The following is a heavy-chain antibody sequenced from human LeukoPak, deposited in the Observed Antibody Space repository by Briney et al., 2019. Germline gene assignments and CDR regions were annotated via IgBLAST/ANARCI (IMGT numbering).Heavy chain of an antibody. CDR3: ARGTGYCSGGSCYWPFDI. V-gene: IGHV4-59*01. D-gene: IGHD2-15*01. Sequence: SETLSLTCSVSGGSISGYYWSWIRQPPGKGLEWIGYIYYSGSTNYNPSLKSRVTISVDTSKNHFSLKLSSATAADTAVYYCARGTGYCSGGSCYWPFDIWGQGTMVTVSS. CDR2: IYYSGST. J-gene: IGHJ3*02. CDR1: GGSISGYY.